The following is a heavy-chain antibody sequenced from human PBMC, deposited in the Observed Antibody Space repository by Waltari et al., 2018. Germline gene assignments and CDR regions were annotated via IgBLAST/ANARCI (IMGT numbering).Heavy chain of an antibody. CDR2: TIPIFGTA. Sequence: QVQLVQSGAEVKKPGASVKVSCKSSGYTFTSYDINWVRQATGQGLEWMGGTIPIFGTANYAQKFQGRVTITRNTSISTAYMELSSLRSEDTAVYYGARESRGYYPDYWGQGTLVTVSS. CDR1: GYTFTSYD. J-gene: IGHJ4*02. CDR3: ARESRGYYPDY. V-gene: IGHV1-8*03. D-gene: IGHD3-22*01.